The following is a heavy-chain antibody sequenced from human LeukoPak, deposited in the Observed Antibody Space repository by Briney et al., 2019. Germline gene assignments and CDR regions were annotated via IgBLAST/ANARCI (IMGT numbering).Heavy chain of an antibody. CDR2: IYSGGST. V-gene: IGHV3-66*01. J-gene: IGHJ6*02. CDR3: AREPGIAVAGTSNYYYGMDV. Sequence: PGGSLRLSCAASGFTVSSNYMSWLRQAPGKGLEWVSVIYSGGSTYYADSVKGRFTISRDNSKNTLYLQMNSLRAEDTAVYYCAREPGIAVAGTSNYYYGMDVWGQGTTVTVSS. CDR1: GFTVSSNY. D-gene: IGHD6-19*01.